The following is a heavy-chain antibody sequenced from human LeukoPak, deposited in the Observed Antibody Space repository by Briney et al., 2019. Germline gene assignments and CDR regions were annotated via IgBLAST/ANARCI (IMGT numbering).Heavy chain of an antibody. J-gene: IGHJ5*02. CDR2: ISSSSSTI. CDR1: GFTFSSYS. Sequence: GGSLRLSCAASGFTFSSYSMNWVRQAPGKGLEWVSYISSSSSTIYYADSVKGRFTISRDNAKNSLYLQMNSLGAEDTAVYNCARDLARGSWLSPLGWFDPWGQGTLVTVSS. CDR3: ARDLARGSWLSPLGWFDP. D-gene: IGHD2-15*01. V-gene: IGHV3-48*04.